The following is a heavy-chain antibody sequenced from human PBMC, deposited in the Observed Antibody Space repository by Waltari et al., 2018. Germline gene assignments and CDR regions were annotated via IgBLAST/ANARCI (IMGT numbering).Heavy chain of an antibody. D-gene: IGHD6-13*01. CDR1: GESFIGYY. J-gene: IGHJ4*02. CDR2: MHHSGSI. Sequence: QMQLQQWGAGLLKPSETLSLTCAVSGESFIGYYWNWIRQPPGRGLEWIGEMHHSGSINYNPSLGSRITISQDMSKNQFSLKLTSVTAADSAVYYCVRGKMYSRPYFDYWGQGTLVTVSS. V-gene: IGHV4-34*01. CDR3: VRGKMYSRPYFDY.